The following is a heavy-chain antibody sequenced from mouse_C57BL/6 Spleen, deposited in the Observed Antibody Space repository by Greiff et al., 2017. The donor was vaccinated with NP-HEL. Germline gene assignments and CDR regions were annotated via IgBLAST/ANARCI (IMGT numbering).Heavy chain of an antibody. Sequence: VQLQQSGAELVKPGASVKISCKASGYAFSSYWMNWVKQRPGKGLEWIGQIYPGDGDTNYNGKFKGKATLTADKSSSTAYMQPSSLTSEDSAVYVCARAYYSNLYAMDYWGQGTSVTVSS. V-gene: IGHV1-80*01. CDR2: IYPGDGDT. J-gene: IGHJ4*01. D-gene: IGHD2-5*01. CDR3: ARAYYSNLYAMDY. CDR1: GYAFSSYW.